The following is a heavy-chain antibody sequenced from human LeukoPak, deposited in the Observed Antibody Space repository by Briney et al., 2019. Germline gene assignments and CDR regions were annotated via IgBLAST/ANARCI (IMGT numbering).Heavy chain of an antibody. CDR3: VREIFGLDD. D-gene: IGHD3-10*01. J-gene: IGHJ4*02. CDR1: GFTFSSYW. CDR2: INRDGSKK. V-gene: IGHV3-7*01. Sequence: GGSLRLSCAASGFTFSSYWMNWVRQAPGKGLEWVANINRDGSKKYYVDSVKGRFTISRDNAKNSLYLQMNSLRAEDAAVYYCVREIFGLDDWGQGTLVTVSS.